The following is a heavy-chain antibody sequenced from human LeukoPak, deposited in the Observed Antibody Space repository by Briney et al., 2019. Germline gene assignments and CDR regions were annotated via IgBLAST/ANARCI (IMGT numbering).Heavy chain of an antibody. CDR2: INHSGST. CDR1: GGSFSGYY. D-gene: IGHD2-21*02. CDR3: ARGLYCGGDCFNYFDY. J-gene: IGHJ4*02. V-gene: IGHV4-34*01. Sequence: PSETLSLTCAVYGGSFSGYYWSWIRQPPGKGLEWIGEINHSGSTNYNPSLESRVTISVDTSKNQFSLKLSSVTAADTAVYYCARGLYCGGDCFNYFDYWGQGTLVTVSS.